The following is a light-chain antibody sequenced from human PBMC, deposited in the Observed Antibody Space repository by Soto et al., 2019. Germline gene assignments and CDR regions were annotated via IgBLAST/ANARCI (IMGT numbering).Light chain of an antibody. CDR3: SSYAGSDNFVL. CDR2: EVI. J-gene: IGLJ2*01. CDR1: SSDVGGYNF. V-gene: IGLV2-8*01. Sequence: QSALSQPPSASGSPGQSVTISCTGSSSDVGGYNFVSWYQHLPGKAPKLMIYEVIQRPSGVPDRFSGSKSGNTASLTVSGLQAEDGADYYCSSYAGSDNFVLFGGGTKLTVL.